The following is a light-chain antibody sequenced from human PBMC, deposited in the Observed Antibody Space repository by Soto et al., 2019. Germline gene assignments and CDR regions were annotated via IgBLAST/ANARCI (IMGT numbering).Light chain of an antibody. CDR3: SSYAGNNKYV. J-gene: IGLJ1*01. CDR2: EVS. CDR1: SSDIGGYNY. V-gene: IGLV2-8*01. Sequence: QPVLTQPPSASGSPGQSVTISCTGTSSDIGGYNYVSWYQQHPGKAPKLMMFEVSKRPSGVPDRFSGSKSGITASLTVSGLQAEDEADYYCSSYAGNNKYVFGTGTKLTVL.